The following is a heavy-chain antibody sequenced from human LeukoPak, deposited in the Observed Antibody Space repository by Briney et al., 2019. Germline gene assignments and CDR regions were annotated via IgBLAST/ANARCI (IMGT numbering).Heavy chain of an antibody. V-gene: IGHV4-59*01. CDR2: IYYSGST. CDR3: ARAGYSNEGYSGYGHEDY. J-gene: IGHJ4*02. D-gene: IGHD5-12*01. CDR1: GGSMNSYY. Sequence: SETLSLTCSVSGGSMNSYYWSWIRQPPGKGLEWIGYIYYSGSTEYNPSLKSRVTISVDTSKNQVSLKLSSVTAADTAVYYCARAGYSNEGYSGYGHEDYWGQGTLVTVSS.